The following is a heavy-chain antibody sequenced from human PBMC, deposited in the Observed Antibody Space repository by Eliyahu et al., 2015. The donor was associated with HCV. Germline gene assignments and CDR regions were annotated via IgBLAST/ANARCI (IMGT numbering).Heavy chain of an antibody. CDR1: GFSFSDYY. D-gene: IGHD2-15*01. V-gene: IGHV3-11*01. CDR2: ISSSSGTI. Sequence: QVQLVESGGALVKPGGSLRLSCXAXGFSFSDYYMXWIRQAPGKGLEWVSYISSSSGTIYYTDSVKGRFTISRDNAKNSLYLQMNSLRAEDTAVYYCAREGLRGWALDIWGQGTIVTVSS. J-gene: IGHJ3*02. CDR3: AREGLRGWALDI.